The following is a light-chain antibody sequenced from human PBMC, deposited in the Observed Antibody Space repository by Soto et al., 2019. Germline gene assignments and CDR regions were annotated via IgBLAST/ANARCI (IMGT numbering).Light chain of an antibody. V-gene: IGKV3-20*01. Sequence: EIVLTQSPGTLSLSPGERATLSCRASQSVTSSYLAWYQQKPGKAPRLLIYAASSRASAIPDRFSGSGSGKDFTLTISRLEPEDFAVYYCHQYGTSPQTFGQGPKVDIK. CDR1: QSVTSSY. CDR2: AAS. J-gene: IGKJ1*01. CDR3: HQYGTSPQT.